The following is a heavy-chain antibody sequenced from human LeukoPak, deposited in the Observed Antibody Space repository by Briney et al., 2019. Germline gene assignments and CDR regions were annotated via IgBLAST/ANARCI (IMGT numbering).Heavy chain of an antibody. D-gene: IGHD3-10*01. CDR3: ARTHYYGSGGAIDY. Sequence: PSETLSLTCAVYGGSLSDYYWSWIRQPPGMGLEWIGEINHSGNTNYNPSLKSRATISVDTSKNQFSLKLTSLTAADTAVYYCARTHYYGSGGAIDYWGQGSLATVSS. CDR1: GGSLSDYY. V-gene: IGHV4-34*01. J-gene: IGHJ4*02. CDR2: INHSGNT.